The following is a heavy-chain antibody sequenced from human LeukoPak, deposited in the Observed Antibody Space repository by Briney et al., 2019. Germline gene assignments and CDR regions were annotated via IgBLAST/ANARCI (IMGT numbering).Heavy chain of an antibody. J-gene: IGHJ4*02. Sequence: GGSLRLSCAASGFTFSSYSMNWVRQAPGKGLEWVSSISSSSSYIYYADSVKGRFTISRDNAKNSLYLQMSSLRAEDTAVYYCARDYNGGNTGIDYWGQGTLVTVSS. CDR2: ISSSSSYI. CDR3: ARDYNGGNTGIDY. V-gene: IGHV3-21*01. CDR1: GFTFSSYS. D-gene: IGHD4-23*01.